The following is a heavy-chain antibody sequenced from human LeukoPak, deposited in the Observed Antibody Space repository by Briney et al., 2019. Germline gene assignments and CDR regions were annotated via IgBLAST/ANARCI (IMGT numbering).Heavy chain of an antibody. Sequence: GGSLRHSCAASGFTVSNNYISWVRQAPPKVLDWVSVIYSGGSTYYADSVKCRFTSSTGNSKNTPYLQMNSQRADHTAVYYCARVGRWLVPHAFDIWGEGRMVTVS. J-gene: IGHJ3*02. D-gene: IGHD6-19*01. CDR1: GFTVSNNY. CDR2: IYSGGST. CDR3: ARVGRWLVPHAFDI. V-gene: IGHV3-53*01.